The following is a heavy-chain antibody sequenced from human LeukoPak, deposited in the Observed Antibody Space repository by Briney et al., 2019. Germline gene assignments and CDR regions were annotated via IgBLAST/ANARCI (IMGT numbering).Heavy chain of an antibody. CDR1: GFTFSSYA. Sequence: PGRSLRLSCAASGFTFSSYAMHWVRQAPGKGLEWVAVISYDGSNKYYADSVKGRFTISRDNSKNTLYLQMNSLRAEDTAVYYCARGSYYYDSSGYFFNFDYWGQGTLVTVSS. CDR2: ISYDGSNK. D-gene: IGHD3-22*01. J-gene: IGHJ4*02. CDR3: ARGSYYYDSSGYFFNFDY. V-gene: IGHV3-30*04.